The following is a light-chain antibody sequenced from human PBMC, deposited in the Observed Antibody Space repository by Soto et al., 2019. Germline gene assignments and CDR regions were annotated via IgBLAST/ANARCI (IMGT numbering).Light chain of an antibody. CDR3: QQRSNWPWT. CDR2: YSS. Sequence: LMMTQFPDTVSVTPGETVTLSCGASQSVRTNLAWYQQRPGQAPRLLIHYSSTRASDIPARFSGSGSGTNFTLAISSLQSEDFAVYYCQQRSNWPWTFGQGTRWIS. CDR1: QSVRTN. J-gene: IGKJ1*01. V-gene: IGKV3D-15*01.